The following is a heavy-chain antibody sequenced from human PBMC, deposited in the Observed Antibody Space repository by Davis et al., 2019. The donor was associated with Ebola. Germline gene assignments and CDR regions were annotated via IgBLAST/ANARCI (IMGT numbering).Heavy chain of an antibody. CDR3: AKCRGGSGPNYLDF. D-gene: IGHD3-10*01. V-gene: IGHV3-33*06. Sequence: GESLKISCAASGFTFSSYGMHWVRQAPGKGLEWVAVIWYDGSNKYYADSVKGRFTISRDNSKNTLYLQMSSLGADDTAVYYCAKCRGGSGPNYLDFWGQGTLVTVSS. CDR2: IWYDGSNK. CDR1: GFTFSSYG. J-gene: IGHJ4*02.